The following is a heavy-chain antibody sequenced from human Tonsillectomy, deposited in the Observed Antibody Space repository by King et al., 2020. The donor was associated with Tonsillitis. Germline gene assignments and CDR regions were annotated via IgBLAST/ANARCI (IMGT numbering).Heavy chain of an antibody. Sequence: VQLVESGGGVVQPGRSLRLSCAASGFTFSSYAIHWVRQAPGKGLEWVAVISYDGSNRYYADSVKGRFTISRDNSKNTLYLQMSSLRAEETAVYYCARERGRGSYFDYWGQGTLVTVSS. CDR2: ISYDGSNR. J-gene: IGHJ4*02. V-gene: IGHV3-30*15. CDR1: GFTFSSYA. CDR3: ARERGRGSYFDY. D-gene: IGHD3-10*01.